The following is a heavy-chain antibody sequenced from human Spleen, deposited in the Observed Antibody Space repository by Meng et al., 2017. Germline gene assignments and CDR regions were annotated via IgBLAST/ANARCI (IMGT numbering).Heavy chain of an antibody. CDR3: ARDGSMIGYFDI. J-gene: IGHJ3*02. CDR1: GGSISSSSYY. V-gene: IGHV4-39*07. CDR2: IYYSGST. Sequence: SETLSLTCTVSGGSISSSSYYWSWIRQHPGKGLEWIGSIYYSGSTYYNPSLKSRVTISVDTSKNQFSLKLSSVTAADTAVYYCARDGSMIGYFDIWGQGTMVTVSS. D-gene: IGHD3-22*01.